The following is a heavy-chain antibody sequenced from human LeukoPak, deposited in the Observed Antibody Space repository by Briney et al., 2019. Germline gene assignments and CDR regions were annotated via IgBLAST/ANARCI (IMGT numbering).Heavy chain of an antibody. CDR2: ISSSGSTM. D-gene: IGHD3-3*01. J-gene: IGHJ6*03. CDR1: GFTFSSYA. V-gene: IGHV3-11*04. CDR3: ARVAVYDFWSGYYIGPYYYYYYMDV. Sequence: TPGGSLRLSCAASGFTFSSYAMSWIRQAPGKGLEWVSYISSSGSTMYYADSVKGRFTISRDNAKNSLYLQMNSLRAEDAAVYYCARVAVYDFWSGYYIGPYYYYYYMDVWGKGTTVTVSS.